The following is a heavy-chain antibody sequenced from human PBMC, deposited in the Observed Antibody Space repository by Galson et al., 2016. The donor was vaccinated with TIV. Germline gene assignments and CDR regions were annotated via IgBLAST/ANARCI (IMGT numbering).Heavy chain of an antibody. CDR2: ISGSGSIT. V-gene: IGHV3-23*01. J-gene: IGHJ3*02. Sequence: SLRLSCAASGFTFDYFAMSWVRQAPGKGLEWVSGISGSGSITYFADSVKGRFSISRDNSKNTLYLQLHSLGVEDTAVYYCAKRKNYGGDAFENWGLGTMVTVSS. D-gene: IGHD4-23*01. CDR3: AKRKNYGGDAFEN. CDR1: GFTFDYFA.